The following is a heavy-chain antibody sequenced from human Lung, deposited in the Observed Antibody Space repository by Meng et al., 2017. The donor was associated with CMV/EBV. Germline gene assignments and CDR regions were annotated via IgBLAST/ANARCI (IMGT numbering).Heavy chain of an antibody. D-gene: IGHD4-23*01. CDR2: INHSGST. CDR1: GGSFSSYY. Sequence: SETLSLTCAVYGGSFSSYYWSWIRQPPGKGLEWIGEINHSGSTNYNPSLKSRVTISVDTSKNQFSLKLSSVTAADTAVYYCAGDYGGNSALYWGQGTLVTVSS. CDR3: AGDYGGNSALY. J-gene: IGHJ4*02. V-gene: IGHV4-34*01.